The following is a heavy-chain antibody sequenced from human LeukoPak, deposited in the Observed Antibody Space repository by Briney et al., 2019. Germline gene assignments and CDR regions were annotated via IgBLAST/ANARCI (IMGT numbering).Heavy chain of an antibody. CDR1: GYTFISYD. J-gene: IGHJ4*02. V-gene: IGHV1-2*02. Sequence: ASVKVSCKASGYTFISYDLNWVRQVPGQGLEWMGWINPNSGGTNYAQKFQGRVTMTRDTSISTAYMELSRLRSDDTAVYYCAREDRSGSYLIDYWGQGTLVTVSS. CDR2: INPNSGGT. D-gene: IGHD3-10*01. CDR3: AREDRSGSYLIDY.